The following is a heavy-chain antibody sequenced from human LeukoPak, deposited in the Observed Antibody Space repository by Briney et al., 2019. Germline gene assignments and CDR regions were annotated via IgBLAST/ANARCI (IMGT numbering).Heavy chain of an antibody. CDR3: ARRVAAAGTIVY. D-gene: IGHD6-13*01. Sequence: SETLSLTCAVYGGSFSGYYWSWIRQPPGKGLEWIGEINHSGSTNYNPSLKSRVTISVDTSKNQFSLKLSSVTAADTAVYYCARRVAAAGTIVYWGQGTLVTVSS. J-gene: IGHJ4*02. CDR2: INHSGST. CDR1: GGSFSGYY. V-gene: IGHV4-34*01.